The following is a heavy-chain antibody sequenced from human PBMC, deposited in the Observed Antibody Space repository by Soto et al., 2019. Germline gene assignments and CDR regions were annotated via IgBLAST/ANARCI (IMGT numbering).Heavy chain of an antibody. CDR3: ARESDFWSGYYPSPGMDV. J-gene: IGHJ6*02. Sequence: ASVKVSCKASGGTFSSYAISWVRQAPGQGLEWMGGIIPIFGTANYAQKFQGRVTITADESTSKAYMELSSLRSEDTAVYYCARESDFWSGYYPSPGMDVWGQGTTVTVSS. V-gene: IGHV1-69*13. D-gene: IGHD3-3*01. CDR1: GGTFSSYA. CDR2: IIPIFGTA.